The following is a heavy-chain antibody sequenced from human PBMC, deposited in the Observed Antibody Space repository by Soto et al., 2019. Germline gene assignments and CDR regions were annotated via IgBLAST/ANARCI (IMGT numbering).Heavy chain of an antibody. V-gene: IGHV3-74*01. CDR1: GFTFSTYW. Sequence: EVQLVESGGGLVQPGGSLRLSCVASGFTFSTYWMHWVRQVPGKGLVWVSRINTDGSTTTSADSVKGRFTISRDNAKNTLFLQMDSLRAEDTAVYYCARAGIIGVGYFDLWGRGTLVTASS. CDR2: INTDGSTT. CDR3: ARAGIIGVGYFDL. D-gene: IGHD3-16*01. J-gene: IGHJ2*01.